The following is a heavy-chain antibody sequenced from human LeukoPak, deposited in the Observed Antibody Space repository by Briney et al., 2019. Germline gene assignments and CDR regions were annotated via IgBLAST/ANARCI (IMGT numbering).Heavy chain of an antibody. J-gene: IGHJ5*01. CDR3: ARGGQQLVWFDS. D-gene: IGHD6-13*01. Sequence: ASVKVSCKASGYTFTNYGFTWVRQAPGQGLEWMGWIYPYAGNTNYAQMVQGRVTMTTDTSTRTAYMELTSLTSDDTAVYYCARGGQQLVWFDSWGQGTLVTVSS. CDR1: GYTFTNYG. CDR2: IYPYAGNT. V-gene: IGHV1-18*01.